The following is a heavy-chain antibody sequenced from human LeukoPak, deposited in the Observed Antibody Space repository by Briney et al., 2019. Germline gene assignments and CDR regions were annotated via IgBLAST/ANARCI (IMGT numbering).Heavy chain of an antibody. J-gene: IGHJ3*02. CDR2: IYYSGST. CDR1: GVSISSSSYY. V-gene: IGHV4-39*01. CDR3: ARHSVRGSSWYGARTAFDI. Sequence: KPSETLSLTCTVSGVSISSSSYYWGWIRQPPGKGLEWIGSIYYSGSTYYNPSLKSRVTISVDTSKNQFSLKLSSVTAADTAVYYCARHSVRGSSWYGARTAFDIWGQGTMVTVSS. D-gene: IGHD6-13*01.